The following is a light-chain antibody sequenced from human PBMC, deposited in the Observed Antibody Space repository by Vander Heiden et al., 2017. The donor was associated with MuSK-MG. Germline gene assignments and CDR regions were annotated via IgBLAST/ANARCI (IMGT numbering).Light chain of an antibody. CDR3: SSDTSSSNHYV. CDR1: SSDVGGYNY. J-gene: IGLJ1*01. CDR2: EVS. Sequence: QSALTQPASVSGSPGQSITISCTGTSSDVGGYNYVSWYQQHPAKAPKLMIYEVSKRPSGVSNRCSGSKSGNTASLTTAGRQAEEEADYYCSSDTSSSNHYVFGTGTKVTVL. V-gene: IGLV2-14*01.